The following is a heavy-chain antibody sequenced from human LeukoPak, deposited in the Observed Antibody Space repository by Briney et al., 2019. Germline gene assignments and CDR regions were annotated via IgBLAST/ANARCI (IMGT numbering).Heavy chain of an antibody. CDR1: GFTFSSYV. Sequence: GGSLRLSCAASGFTFSSYVMHWVRQAPGKGLEWVAIISYDGSNEYYADSVKGRFTISRDNSKNTLYLQMNSLRAEDTAVYYCARGGDYGDYSCFDYWGQGTLVTVSS. D-gene: IGHD4-17*01. V-gene: IGHV3-30*14. CDR3: ARGGDYGDYSCFDY. CDR2: ISYDGSNE. J-gene: IGHJ4*02.